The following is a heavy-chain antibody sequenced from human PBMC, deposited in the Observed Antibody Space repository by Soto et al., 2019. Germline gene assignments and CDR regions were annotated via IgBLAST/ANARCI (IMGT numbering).Heavy chain of an antibody. Sequence: QVQLVESGGGVVQPGTSRRVACVGSGFTFRSYFMHWVRQAPGKGLEWVAITSYDGSDKYYDDTVRGRFTISRDNSRNTVDRQIDSLRLEDTDPYCCARWGKTGGLDVWGQGTLVSVSS. CDR2: TSYDGSDK. V-gene: IGHV3-30*19. CDR1: GFTFRSYF. J-gene: IGHJ1*01. D-gene: IGHD3-16*01. CDR3: ARWGKTGGLDV.